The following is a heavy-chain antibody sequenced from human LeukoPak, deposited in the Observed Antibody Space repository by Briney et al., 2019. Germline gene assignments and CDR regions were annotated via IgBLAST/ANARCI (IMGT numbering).Heavy chain of an antibody. CDR3: ARVRYSSSWYATYYYYYYMDV. CDR1: GLTFSSYW. J-gene: IGHJ6*03. CDR2: INTDGSST. V-gene: IGHV3-74*01. Sequence: GGSLRLSCAASGLTFSSYWMHWVRQAPGKGLVWVSRINTDGSSTSYADSVKGRFTISRDNAKNTLYLQMNSLRAEDTAVYYCARVRYSSSWYATYYYYYYMDVWGKGTTVTVSS. D-gene: IGHD6-13*01.